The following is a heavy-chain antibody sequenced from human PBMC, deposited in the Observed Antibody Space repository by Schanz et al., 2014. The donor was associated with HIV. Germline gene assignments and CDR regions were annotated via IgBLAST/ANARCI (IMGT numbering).Heavy chain of an antibody. J-gene: IGHJ4*02. CDR3: AKLGDWWSSSWGELYFDS. Sequence: QVQLVESGGGVVQPGRSLRLSCAASGFTFSSYGMHWVRQAPGKGLEWVAVISYDGSNKYYADSVKGRFTISRDNSKNTLYLQMNSLRAEDTAVYYCAKLGDWWSSSWGELYFDSWGQGTLVPVSS. D-gene: IGHD6-13*01. V-gene: IGHV3-30-3*02. CDR1: GFTFSSYG. CDR2: ISYDGSNK.